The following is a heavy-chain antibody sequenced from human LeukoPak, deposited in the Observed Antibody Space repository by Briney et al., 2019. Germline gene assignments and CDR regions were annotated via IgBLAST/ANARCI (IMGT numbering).Heavy chain of an antibody. D-gene: IGHD1-26*01. CDR3: ARRVGLYYFDY. V-gene: IGHV4-39*01. Sequence: PSETLSLTCAVSGGSISSGGYSWSWIRQPPGKGLEWIGSIYYSGSTYYNPSLKSRVTISVDTSKNQFSLKLSSVTAADTAVYYCARRVGLYYFDYWGQGTLVTVSS. CDR2: IYYSGST. CDR1: GGSISSGGYS. J-gene: IGHJ4*02.